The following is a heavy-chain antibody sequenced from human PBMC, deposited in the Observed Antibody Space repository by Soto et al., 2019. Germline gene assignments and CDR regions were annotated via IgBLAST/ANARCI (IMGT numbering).Heavy chain of an antibody. CDR1: GFTFSGSA. J-gene: IGHJ4*02. V-gene: IGHV3-73*01. D-gene: IGHD4-17*01. Sequence: EVQLVESGGGLVQPGESLKLSCAVSGFTFSGSAMHWVRQASGKGLEWVGRIRSKANNYATAYAASVKGRFTISRDDSKNTAYLQMNSLKSEATAVYYCTRGYGDYVPDYWGQGTLVTVSS. CDR3: TRGYGDYVPDY. CDR2: IRSKANNYAT.